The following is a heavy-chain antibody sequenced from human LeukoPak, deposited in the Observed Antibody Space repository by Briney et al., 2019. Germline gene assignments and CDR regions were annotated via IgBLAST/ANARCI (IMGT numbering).Heavy chain of an antibody. J-gene: IGHJ4*02. Sequence: PGGSLRLSCAASGFTFSTYWMHWVRHVPGKGLVWVSRINSDGSIADYADAVKGRFTISRDNAKNSLYLQMNSLRAEDTALYYCVKDRGLVALDYWGQGTLVTVSS. CDR1: GFTFSTYW. D-gene: IGHD5-12*01. CDR3: VKDRGLVALDY. V-gene: IGHV3-74*01. CDR2: INSDGSIA.